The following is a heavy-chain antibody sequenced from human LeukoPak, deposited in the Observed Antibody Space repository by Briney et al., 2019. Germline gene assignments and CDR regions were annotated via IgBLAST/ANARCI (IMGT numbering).Heavy chain of an antibody. D-gene: IGHD6-13*01. CDR1: GGSFSGYY. J-gene: IGHJ3*02. V-gene: IGHV4-59*01. Sequence: PSETLSLTCAVYGGSFSGYYWSWIRQPPGKGLEWIGYIYYSGSTNYNPSLKSRVTISVDTSKNQFSLKLSSVTAADTAVYYCARVRVYPAAFDIWGQGTMVTVSS. CDR2: IYYSGST. CDR3: ARVRVYPAAFDI.